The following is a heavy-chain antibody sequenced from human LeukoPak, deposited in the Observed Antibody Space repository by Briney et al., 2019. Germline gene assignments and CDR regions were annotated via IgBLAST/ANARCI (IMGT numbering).Heavy chain of an antibody. CDR2: ISGSGGST. V-gene: IGHV3-23*01. CDR1: GFTFSSYA. D-gene: IGHD3-22*01. Sequence: GGSLRLSCAASGFTFSSYAMSWVRQAPGKGLEWVSAISGSGGSTYYADSVKGRFTISRDNSKNTPYLQMNSLRAEDTAVYYCAKDNVYYYDSSGYYPPYYYGMDVWGQGTTVTVSS. J-gene: IGHJ6*02. CDR3: AKDNVYYYDSSGYYPPYYYGMDV.